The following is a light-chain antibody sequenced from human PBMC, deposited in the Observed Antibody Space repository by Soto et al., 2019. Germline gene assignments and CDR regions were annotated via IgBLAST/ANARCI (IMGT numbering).Light chain of an antibody. CDR1: MRDVGAYNL. CDR3: RAYTARSTLV. J-gene: IGLJ3*02. CDR2: EVR. Sequence: QAALTQPASVSVSAGQSITISCSGTMRDVGAYNLVSLYQKHPGTAPKLIIYEVRNLPSGISSRFSGSRSGNTASLTISGLQSEDECDYYCRAYTARSTLVFGGWTK. V-gene: IGLV2-14*01.